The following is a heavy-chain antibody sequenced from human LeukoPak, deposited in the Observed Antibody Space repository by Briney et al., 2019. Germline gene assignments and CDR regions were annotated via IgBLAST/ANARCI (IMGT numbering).Heavy chain of an antibody. CDR1: GFSFSSYT. D-gene: IGHD5-18*01. Sequence: GGSLRLSCAASGFSFSSYTMNWVRQAPGKGLEWVSSISSSGSDKYYADSVKGRFTISRDNAKNSLYLQMNSLRVEDTAVYYCARDLGYSYGHFDYWGQGTLVTVSS. J-gene: IGHJ4*02. CDR3: ARDLGYSYGHFDY. CDR2: ISSSGSDK. V-gene: IGHV3-21*06.